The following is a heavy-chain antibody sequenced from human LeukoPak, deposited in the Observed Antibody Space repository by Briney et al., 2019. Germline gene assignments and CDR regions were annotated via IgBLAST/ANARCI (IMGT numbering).Heavy chain of an antibody. CDR2: ISGSGGST. D-gene: IGHD4-23*01. V-gene: IGHV3-23*01. J-gene: IGHJ4*02. CDR1: GFTFSSYA. Sequence: GGSLRLSCAASGFTFSSYAMSWVRQAPGKGLEWVAAISGSGGSTYYADSVKGRFTISRDNSKNTLYLQMNSLRAEDTAVYYCAKEPPHIYGGNSGFDYWGQGTLVTVSS. CDR3: AKEPPHIYGGNSGFDY.